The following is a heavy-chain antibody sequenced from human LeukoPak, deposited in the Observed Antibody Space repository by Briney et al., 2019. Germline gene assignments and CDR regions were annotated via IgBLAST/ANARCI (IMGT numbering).Heavy chain of an antibody. CDR3: AKDLRSYESAGYPEGYFDF. Sequence: GGSLRLSCTASGFIFSTFAMAWVRQAPGKGLEWVSVISGHGTSTYYADSVKGRFTISRDNSKNTVYLEMNNLRADDTAVYYCAKDLRSYESAGYPEGYFDFWGQGTLVSVSS. V-gene: IGHV3-23*01. CDR2: ISGHGTST. J-gene: IGHJ4*02. D-gene: IGHD3-22*01. CDR1: GFIFSTFA.